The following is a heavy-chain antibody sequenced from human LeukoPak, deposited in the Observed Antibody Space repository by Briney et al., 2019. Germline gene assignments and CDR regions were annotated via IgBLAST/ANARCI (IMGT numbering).Heavy chain of an antibody. J-gene: IGHJ4*02. CDR2: INHSGST. V-gene: IGHV4-34*01. CDR1: GGSFSGYY. CDR3: ARHRILWWGTAGLNFDY. D-gene: IGHD2-21*01. Sequence: SETLSLTCAVYGGSFSGYYWSWIRQPPGKGLEWIGEINHSGSTNYNPSLKSRVTISVDTSKNQFSLKLSSVTAAYTAVYYCARHRILWWGTAGLNFDYWGQGTLVTVSS.